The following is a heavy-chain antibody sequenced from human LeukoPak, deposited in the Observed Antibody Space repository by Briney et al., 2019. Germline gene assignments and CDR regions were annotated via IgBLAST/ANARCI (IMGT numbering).Heavy chain of an antibody. CDR1: GGSITRYF. J-gene: IGHJ4*02. V-gene: IGHV4-59*12. CDR2: IHYSGST. D-gene: IGHD3-10*01. Sequence: SSETLSLTCSVSGGSITRYFWTWIRQPPGKGLEWIGYIHYSGSTNYNPSLDSRATISVDTSKNQFSLKLSSVTAADTAVYYCARSMVRGVIPFDYWGQGTLVTVSS. CDR3: ARSMVRGVIPFDY.